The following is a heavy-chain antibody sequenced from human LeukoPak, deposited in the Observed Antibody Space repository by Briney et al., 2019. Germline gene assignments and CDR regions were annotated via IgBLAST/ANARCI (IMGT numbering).Heavy chain of an antibody. J-gene: IGHJ4*02. D-gene: IGHD1-26*01. CDR3: ARGGLGSWTFGY. CDR1: GFTFSSYS. V-gene: IGHV3-48*04. CDR2: ISTTSGIT. Sequence: PGGSLRLSCAASGFTFSSYSMNGVRQAPGLGLEWLSYISTTSGITYYADSVQGRFTISRDNAKNSLYLQMNSLRVEDTAVYFCARGGLGSWTFGYWGQGILVAVSS.